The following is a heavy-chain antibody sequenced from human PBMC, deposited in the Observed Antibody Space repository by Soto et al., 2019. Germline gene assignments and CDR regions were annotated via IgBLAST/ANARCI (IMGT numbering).Heavy chain of an antibody. Sequence: QVQLQESGPELVKSSQTLSLTCTVSIGSIGTNGHYWTWIRQRPGKGLEWITYMYYTGNSYYNPCLTSRLTISIDTSKNQFSLTLRSVTAADTAVYYCAKEQWGFDSWGQGTLVTVSS. J-gene: IGHJ4*02. CDR3: AKEQWGFDS. CDR2: MYYTGNS. CDR1: IGSIGTNGHY. D-gene: IGHD6-19*01. V-gene: IGHV4-31*03.